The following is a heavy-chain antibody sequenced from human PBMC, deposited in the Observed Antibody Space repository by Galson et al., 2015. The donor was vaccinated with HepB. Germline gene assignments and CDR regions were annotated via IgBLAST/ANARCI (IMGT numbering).Heavy chain of an antibody. CDR2: ISGSGGNT. CDR3: AKDGQWLRPYYFDY. CDR1: AFTFSNYA. V-gene: IGHV3-23*01. D-gene: IGHD5-12*01. Sequence: SLRLSCAASAFTFSNYAMSWVRQAPGKGLEWVSSISGSGGNTYYADSVKGRFTISRDNSKNTLYLQMNSLRAEDTAVYYCAKDGQWLRPYYFDYWGQGTLVTASS. J-gene: IGHJ4*02.